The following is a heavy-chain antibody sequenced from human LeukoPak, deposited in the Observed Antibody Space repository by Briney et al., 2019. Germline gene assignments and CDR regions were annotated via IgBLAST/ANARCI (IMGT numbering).Heavy chain of an antibody. J-gene: IGHJ4*02. CDR2: IQQDGSEK. CDR3: ARSYGDYFDY. CDR1: GFTFSTYW. V-gene: IGHV3-7*01. D-gene: IGHD4-17*01. Sequence: GGSLTLSCVVSGFTFSTYWMSWVRQAPGKGLEWVANIQQDGSEKYYVDSVKGRFTISRDNAKNSLYLQMNSLRAEDTAVYYCARSYGDYFDYWGQGTLVTVSS.